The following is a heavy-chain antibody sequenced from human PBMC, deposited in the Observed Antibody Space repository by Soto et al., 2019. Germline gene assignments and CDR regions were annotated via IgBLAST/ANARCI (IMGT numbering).Heavy chain of an antibody. CDR1: GFTFSSYA. CDR2: ISGSGGST. D-gene: IGHD3-3*01. J-gene: IGHJ4*02. V-gene: IGHV3-23*01. CDR3: AKGSSGLRFLDWLSPHDY. Sequence: EVQLLESGGGLVQPGGSLRLSCAASGFTFSSYAMSWVRQAPGKGLEWVSAISGSGGSTYYADSVKGRFTISRDNSKIMLDLQMDRLRAEDTAVYYCAKGSSGLRFLDWLSPHDYRGQGTLVTVSS.